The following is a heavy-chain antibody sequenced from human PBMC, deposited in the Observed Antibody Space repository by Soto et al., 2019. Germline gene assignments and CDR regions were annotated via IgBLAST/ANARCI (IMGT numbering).Heavy chain of an antibody. D-gene: IGHD6-13*01. J-gene: IGHJ4*02. Sequence: EVQVLESGGGLVQPGGSLSLSCAASGFTFSSYAMNWHRQAPRKGLEWVSVISGSDGSTYYPDSGKGRITISRDNSKKTLNLKISSLRAEHPAVYDFVTRSSSWYFEYWCQGNLVTVPS. CDR2: ISGSDGST. CDR1: GFTFSSYA. V-gene: IGHV3-23*01. CDR3: VTRSSSWYFEY.